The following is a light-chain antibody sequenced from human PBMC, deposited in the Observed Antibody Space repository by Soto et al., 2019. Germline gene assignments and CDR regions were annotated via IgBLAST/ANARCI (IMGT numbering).Light chain of an antibody. V-gene: IGKV1-5*01. CDR2: DAS. CDR1: QSISSR. CDR3: QQYNSYSGT. J-gene: IGKJ1*01. Sequence: DIQMTQSPSTLSASVGDRVTITCRASQSISSRLAWYQQKPGKAPKLLIYDASSLESGVPSRFSGSGSGTEFTLTISSLQPDDFATYYCQQYNSYSGTFGQGTKVDNK.